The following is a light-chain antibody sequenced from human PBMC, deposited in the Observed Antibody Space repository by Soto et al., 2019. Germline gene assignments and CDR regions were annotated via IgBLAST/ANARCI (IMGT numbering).Light chain of an antibody. CDR1: QGISTY. CDR2: AAS. CDR3: QQSYSTPIT. J-gene: IGKJ5*01. V-gene: IGKV1-39*01. Sequence: DIQMTQSPSSLSASVGDRVTITCRASQGISTYLNWYLQKPGKAPKLLIYAASSLQSGVPSRFSGSGSETDFTLTISSLQPEDFATYSCQQSYSTPITFGQGTRLEIK.